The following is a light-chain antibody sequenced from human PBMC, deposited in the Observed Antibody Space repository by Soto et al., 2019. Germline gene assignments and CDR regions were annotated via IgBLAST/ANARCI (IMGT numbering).Light chain of an antibody. CDR3: SSYTGGNPSYV. Sequence: QYALTQPPSASFSPGQSVTISCTGTSSDVGGYDYVSWYQQHPGKAPKLMIYEVTIRPSGVSDRFSGSKSGNTASLTVSGLQAEDEADYYCSSYTGGNPSYVFGTGTKVTVL. CDR1: SSDVGGYDY. CDR2: EVT. J-gene: IGLJ1*01. V-gene: IGLV2-8*01.